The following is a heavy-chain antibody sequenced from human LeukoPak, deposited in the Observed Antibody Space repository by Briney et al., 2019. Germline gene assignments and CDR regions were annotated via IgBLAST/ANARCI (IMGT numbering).Heavy chain of an antibody. CDR3: ARSRITPPWDAFDI. J-gene: IGHJ3*02. CDR2: ISYDGSNK. Sequence: RGSLRLSCAASGFTFSSYAMHWVRQAPGKGLEWVAVISYDGSNKYYADSVKGRFTISRDNSKNTLYLQMNSLRAEDTAVYYCARSRITPPWDAFDIWGQGTMVTVSS. D-gene: IGHD3-10*01. CDR1: GFTFSSYA. V-gene: IGHV3-30*04.